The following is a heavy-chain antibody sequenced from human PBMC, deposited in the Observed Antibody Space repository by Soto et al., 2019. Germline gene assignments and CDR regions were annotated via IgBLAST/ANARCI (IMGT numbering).Heavy chain of an antibody. V-gene: IGHV3-33*01. D-gene: IGHD2-15*01. CDR1: GFPFSDYA. CDR2: IWHDASNK. J-gene: IGHJ4*02. Sequence: QVQLVESGGGVVQPGGSLRLSCTTSGFPFSDYAMHWVRQAPGQGPEWVAIIWHDASNKYHADSVKGRFTISRDNSTNILFLQMNSLRADDTALYYCVTATPILHMENWGQGTLVTVSS. CDR3: VTATPILHMEN.